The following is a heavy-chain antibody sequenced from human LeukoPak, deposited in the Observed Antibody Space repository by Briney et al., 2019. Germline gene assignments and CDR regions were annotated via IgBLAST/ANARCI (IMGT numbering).Heavy chain of an antibody. Sequence: GGSLRLSCAASGFAFSSYAMSWVRQAPGKGLEWVSAISGSGGSTYYADSVKGRFTISRDNSKNTLYLQMNSLRAEVTAVYYCANGIMSYPGVYWGQGTLVTVSS. CDR1: GFAFSSYA. CDR2: ISGSGGST. J-gene: IGHJ4*02. V-gene: IGHV3-23*01. D-gene: IGHD1-26*01. CDR3: ANGIMSYPGVY.